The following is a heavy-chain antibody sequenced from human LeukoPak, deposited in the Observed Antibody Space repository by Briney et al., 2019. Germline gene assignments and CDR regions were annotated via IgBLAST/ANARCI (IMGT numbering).Heavy chain of an antibody. J-gene: IGHJ6*02. V-gene: IGHV1-24*01. CDR3: TVAATAYYYYGMDV. CDR2: FDPEDGET. Sequence: GASVKASCKVSGYTLTELSMHWVRQAPGKGLEWMGGFDPEDGETIYAQKFQGRVTMTEDTSTDTAYMELSSLRSEDTAVYYCTVAATAYYYYGMDVWGQGTTVTVSS. CDR1: GYTLTELS. D-gene: IGHD2-15*01.